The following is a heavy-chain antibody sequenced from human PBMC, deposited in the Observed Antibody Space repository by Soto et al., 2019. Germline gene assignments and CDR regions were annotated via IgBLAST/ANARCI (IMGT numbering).Heavy chain of an antibody. Sequence: VGSLRLSGAASGFTFSGYWMHWVRQVPGKGLVWVSRIKSDGSSTSYADSVKGRFTISRDNAKNTLYLQMDSLRAEDTAVYYCARSDWFDPWGQGTLVTVSS. CDR2: IKSDGSST. CDR1: GFTFSGYW. J-gene: IGHJ5*02. CDR3: ARSDWFDP. V-gene: IGHV3-74*01.